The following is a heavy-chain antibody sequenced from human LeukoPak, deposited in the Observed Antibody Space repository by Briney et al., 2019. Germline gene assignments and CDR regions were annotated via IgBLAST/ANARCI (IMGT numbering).Heavy chain of an antibody. V-gene: IGHV1-2*02. CDR3: ASASPPIVVVPAAIWFDP. CDR2: INPNSGGT. J-gene: IGHJ5*02. CDR1: GYTFTGYY. D-gene: IGHD2-2*01. Sequence: ALVKVSCKASGYTFTGYYMHWVRQAPGQGLEWMGWINPNSGGTNYAQKFQGRVTMTRDTSISTAYMELSRLRSDDTAVYYCASASPPIVVVPAAIWFDPWGQGTLVTVSS.